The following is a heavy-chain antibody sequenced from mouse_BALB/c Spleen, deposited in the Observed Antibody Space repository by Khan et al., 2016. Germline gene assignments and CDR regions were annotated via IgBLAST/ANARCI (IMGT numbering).Heavy chain of an antibody. Sequence: VQLQESGPGLVAPSQSLSITCTVSGFSLTSYDISWIRQPPGKGLEWLGGIWTGGGTNYNSAFMSRMIISKDNSKSQVFLKMNSLQTDDTAIYYCVREGYDTTYGAIDYWGQGTSVTVSS. CDR1: GFSLTSYD. D-gene: IGHD1-1*01. J-gene: IGHJ4*01. CDR3: VREGYDTTYGAIDY. V-gene: IGHV2-9-2*01. CDR2: IWTGGGT.